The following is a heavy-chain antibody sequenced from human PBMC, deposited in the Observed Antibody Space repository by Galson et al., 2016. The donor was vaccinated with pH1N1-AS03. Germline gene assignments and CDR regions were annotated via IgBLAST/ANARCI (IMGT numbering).Heavy chain of an antibody. CDR2: IFHSGST. CDR1: GGSISSGGYY. V-gene: IGHV4-31*01. CDR3: ARGGSICNGDSCRNWFDP. D-gene: IGHD2-15*01. J-gene: IGHJ5*02. Sequence: TLSLTCTVSGGSISSGGYYWNWIRQHPGKGLEWIGYIFHSGSTYYNPSLESLVSISVDTSKNQFSLKLKSVTAADTAVYYCARGGSICNGDSCRNWFDPWGQGTLVTVSS.